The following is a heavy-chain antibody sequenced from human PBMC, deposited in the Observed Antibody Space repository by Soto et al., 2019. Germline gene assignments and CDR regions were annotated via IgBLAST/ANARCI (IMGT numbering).Heavy chain of an antibody. Sequence: EAQLLESGGGLVQPGESLRLSCAASGFTFSNYAMSWVRQAPGKGLEWVSVVSDDGGTTFYADSMRARFTISRDNSKNTVDLQMNSLRAEDTAVYYCAKADTGHFRPFEYCGQGTLVTVSS. D-gene: IGHD3-9*01. CDR1: GFTFSNYA. V-gene: IGHV3-23*01. CDR3: AKADTGHFRPFEY. J-gene: IGHJ4*02. CDR2: VSDDGGTT.